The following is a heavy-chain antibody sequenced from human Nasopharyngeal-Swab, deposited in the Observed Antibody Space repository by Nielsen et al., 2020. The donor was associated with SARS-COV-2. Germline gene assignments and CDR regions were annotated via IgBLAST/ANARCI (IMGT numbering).Heavy chain of an antibody. CDR2: IYSSGGT. J-gene: IGHJ6*03. V-gene: IGHV3-66*03. D-gene: IGHD5-18*01. CDR3: ARDGYSYDFSSYYMDV. Sequence: GESLKISCAASGFTVNSNFMTWVRQAPGKGLEWVSLIYSSGGTHYADSVKGRFTISRDNSNNTLYLQMNSLRPDDTAVYYCARDGYSYDFSSYYMDVWGKGTTVTVSS. CDR1: GFTVNSNF.